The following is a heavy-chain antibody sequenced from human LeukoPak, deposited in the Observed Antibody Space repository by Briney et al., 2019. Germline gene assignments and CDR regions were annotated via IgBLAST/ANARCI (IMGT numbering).Heavy chain of an antibody. V-gene: IGHV4-30-2*01. CDR2: IYHSGST. CDR1: GGSISGYS. Sequence: SETLSLTCTVSGGSISGYSWSWIRQPPGKGLEWIGYIYHSGSTYYNPSLKSRVTISVDRSKNQFSLKLSSVTAADTAVYYCARDTLNYFDYWGQGTLVTVSS. CDR3: ARDTLNYFDY. J-gene: IGHJ4*02.